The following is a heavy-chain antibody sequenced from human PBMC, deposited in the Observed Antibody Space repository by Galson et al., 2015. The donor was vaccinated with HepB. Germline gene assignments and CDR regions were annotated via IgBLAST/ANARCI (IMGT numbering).Heavy chain of an antibody. D-gene: IGHD3-10*01. CDR3: AKGIRGAANVLTPVDPEPTFDI. V-gene: IGHV3-23*01. Sequence: SLRLSCAASGFSFSSYAMYWVRQAPGKGLEWVSTISGSGGSTYYADSVKGRFTISRDNSKNTLYLQMKSLRAEDTAVYYCAKGIRGAANVLTPVDPEPTFDIWGQGTMVTVSS. CDR1: GFSFSSYA. CDR2: ISGSGGST. J-gene: IGHJ3*02.